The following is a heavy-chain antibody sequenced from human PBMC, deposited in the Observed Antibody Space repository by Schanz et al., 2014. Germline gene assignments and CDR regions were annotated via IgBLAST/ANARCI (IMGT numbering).Heavy chain of an antibody. CDR2: IASGGSHT. Sequence: EVQLVESGGDLVKPGGSLRLSCAASGFPFSNPFSNAWMSWVRQAPGKGLEWVSTIASGGSHTFYADSVTGRFTISGDNSKNTLYLQMNSLRAEDTAVYYCERFQSPHQPFDYWGQGTLVTVSS. CDR3: ERFQSPHQPFDY. CDR1: GFPFSNPFSNA. V-gene: IGHV3-23*04. D-gene: IGHD2-2*01. J-gene: IGHJ4*02.